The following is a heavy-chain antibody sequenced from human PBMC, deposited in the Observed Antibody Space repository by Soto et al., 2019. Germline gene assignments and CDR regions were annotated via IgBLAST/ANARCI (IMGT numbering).Heavy chain of an antibody. D-gene: IGHD7-27*01. Sequence: VQLLESGGDLVQPGGSLRLSCVASGFILNNYAMSWVRQATGKGLEWVSTIGGTDGDSDGVPWYEDSVKGRFTISRDSSATTLFLHMDNLRSEDSALYYCVKRGRNWGAFDFWGQWTTFVVSS. J-gene: IGHJ3*01. CDR3: VKRGRNWGAFDF. CDR1: GFILNNYA. V-gene: IGHV3-23*01. CDR2: IGGTDGDSDGVP.